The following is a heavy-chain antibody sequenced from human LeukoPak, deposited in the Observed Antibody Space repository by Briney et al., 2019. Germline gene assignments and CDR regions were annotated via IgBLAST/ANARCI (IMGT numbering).Heavy chain of an antibody. V-gene: IGHV3-13*01. Sequence: GGSLRLSCAASGFTFSSYDMHWVRQATGKGLEWVSAIGTAGDTYYPGSVKGRFTISRDNAKNSLYLQMNSLRAEDTAVYYCASLYCSGGSCYFTNWGQEPWSPSPQ. CDR1: GFTFSSYD. D-gene: IGHD2-15*01. CDR2: IGTAGDT. CDR3: ASLYCSGGSCYFTN. J-gene: IGHJ4*01.